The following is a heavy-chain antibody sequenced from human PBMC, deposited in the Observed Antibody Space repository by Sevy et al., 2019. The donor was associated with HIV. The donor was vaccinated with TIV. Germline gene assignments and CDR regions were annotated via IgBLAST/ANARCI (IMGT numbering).Heavy chain of an antibody. CDR3: ARVVLYYDANYCDY. Sequence: GGSLRLSCAASGFSFSQYSMNWVRQAPGKGLEWLSYISGISGTIYYAASVKGRFTISRDNAKNSVYLQMNSLRDEDTAVYYCARVVLYYDANYCDYWGQGALVTVSS. J-gene: IGHJ4*02. D-gene: IGHD3-22*01. CDR2: ISGISGTI. V-gene: IGHV3-48*02. CDR1: GFSFSQYS.